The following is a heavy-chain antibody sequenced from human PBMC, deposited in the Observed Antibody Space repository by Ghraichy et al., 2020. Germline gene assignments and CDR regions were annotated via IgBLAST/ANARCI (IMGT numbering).Heavy chain of an antibody. Sequence: GGSLRLSCSASGFTFSNYAMFWVRQAPGKGLEYVSLINNNGANTYYIDFVKGRFTVSRDNSKNTLYLQMSSLRVEDTAVYYCVKDAEMQSFDYWGQGTLVTVSS. V-gene: IGHV3-64D*06. CDR3: VKDAEMQSFDY. D-gene: IGHD1-14*01. J-gene: IGHJ4*02. CDR2: INNNGANT. CDR1: GFTFSNYA.